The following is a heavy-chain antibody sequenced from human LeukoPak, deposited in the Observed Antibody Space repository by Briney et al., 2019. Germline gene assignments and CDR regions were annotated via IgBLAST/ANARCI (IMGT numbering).Heavy chain of an antibody. J-gene: IGHJ4*02. V-gene: IGHV3-30*04. D-gene: IGHD5-18*01. CDR3: AREASSRGYSYGDFDY. CDR1: GFTFSSYA. CDR2: ISYDGSNN. Sequence: GGSLRLSCAASGFTFSSYAMHWVRQASGKGLEWVAVISYDGSNNYYADSVKGRFTISRDNSKNTLYLQMNSLRAEDTAVYYCAREASSRGYSYGDFDYWGQGTLVTVSS.